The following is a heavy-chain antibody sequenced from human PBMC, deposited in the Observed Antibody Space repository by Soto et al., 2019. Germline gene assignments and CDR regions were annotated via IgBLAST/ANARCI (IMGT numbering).Heavy chain of an antibody. CDR3: ARAGYYDSSGYYYVSYYYYYGMDV. CDR1: GGSISSYY. V-gene: IGHV4-59*01. J-gene: IGHJ6*02. D-gene: IGHD3-22*01. Sequence: SKTLSLTCTVAGGSISSYYWSWIRQPPGKGLEWIGYIYYSGSTNYNPSLKSRVTISVDTSKNQFSLKLSSVTAADTAVYYCARAGYYDSSGYYYVSYYYYYGMDVWGQGTTVTASS. CDR2: IYYSGST.